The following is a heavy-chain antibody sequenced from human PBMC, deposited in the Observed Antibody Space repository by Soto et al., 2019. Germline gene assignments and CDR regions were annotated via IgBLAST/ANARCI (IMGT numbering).Heavy chain of an antibody. D-gene: IGHD6-13*01. V-gene: IGHV3-23*01. J-gene: IGHJ5*02. Sequence: GGSLRLSCAASGFTFSSYAMSWVRQAPGKGLEWVSAISGSGGSTYYADSVKGRFTISRDNSKNTLYLQVNSLRAEDTAVYYCAKEPGIAAAGTENWFDPWGQGTLVTVSS. CDR3: AKEPGIAAAGTENWFDP. CDR1: GFTFSSYA. CDR2: ISGSGGST.